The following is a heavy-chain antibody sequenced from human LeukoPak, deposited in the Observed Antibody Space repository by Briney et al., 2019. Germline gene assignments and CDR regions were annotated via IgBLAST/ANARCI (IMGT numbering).Heavy chain of an antibody. D-gene: IGHD5-12*01. CDR3: GRRGYSGYGLVDD. J-gene: IGHJ4*02. CDR1: GHSFISYW. V-gene: IGHV5-51*01. CDR2: IHPSDSET. Sequence: GESLKISCKASGHSFISYWIGWVRQMPGKGLEWMGIIHPSDSETLYSPSFQGQVTISADNSITTAYLQWSSLKVSDTAMYYCGRRGYSGYGLVDDWGQGTLVTVSS.